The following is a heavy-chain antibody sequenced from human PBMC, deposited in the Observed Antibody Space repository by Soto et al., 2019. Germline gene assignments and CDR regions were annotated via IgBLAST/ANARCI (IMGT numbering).Heavy chain of an antibody. CDR3: ARVVLPAASSDRDWFDP. CDR1: GGSVISNTNH. CDR2: IYYGGSP. Sequence: PSEPLPLTCTVSGGSVISNTNHWSWIRQHPGKGLEWIGFIYYGGSPYYNPSLRSRVIISVDTSKNQFSLKLSAVTAADTAVYFCARVVLPAASSDRDWFDPWGQGTLVTVSS. D-gene: IGHD2-2*01. V-gene: IGHV4-31*03. J-gene: IGHJ5*02.